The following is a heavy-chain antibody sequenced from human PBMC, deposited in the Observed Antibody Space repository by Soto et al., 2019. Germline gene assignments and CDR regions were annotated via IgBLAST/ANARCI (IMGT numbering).Heavy chain of an antibody. CDR1: GGTFSSYT. CDR2: IIPILGIA. D-gene: IGHD6-13*01. J-gene: IGHJ6*03. CDR3: ARDDPYSSSWYAHYYYIDV. V-gene: IGHV1-69*08. Sequence: QVQLVQSGAEVKKPGSSVKVSCKASGGTFSSYTISWVRQAPGQGLEWMGRIIPILGIANYAQKFQGRVTITADKSTSTAYMELSSLRAEDTAVYYCARDDPYSSSWYAHYYYIDVWGKGTTVNVSS.